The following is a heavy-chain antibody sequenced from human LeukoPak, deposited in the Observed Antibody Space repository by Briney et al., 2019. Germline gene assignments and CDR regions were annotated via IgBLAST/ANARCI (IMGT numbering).Heavy chain of an antibody. J-gene: IGHJ4*02. V-gene: IGHV3-30*18. D-gene: IGHD6-13*01. CDR2: ISYDGSNK. CDR1: GFTFSSYG. CDR3: AKPLSSSWYFFDY. Sequence: GGSLRLSCAASGFTFSSYGMHWVRQAPGKGLEWVAVISYDGSNKYYADSVKGRFTISRDISKNTLYLQMNSLRAEDTAVYYCAKPLSSSWYFFDYWGQGTLVTVSS.